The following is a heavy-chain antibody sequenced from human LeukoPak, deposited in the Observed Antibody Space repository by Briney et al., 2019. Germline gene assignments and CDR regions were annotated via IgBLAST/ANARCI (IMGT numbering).Heavy chain of an antibody. CDR3: ARRRRYFDWRKKSTYMDV. CDR1: RAYIRHEDYY. V-gene: IGHV4-39*02. CDR2: VYKTGTT. J-gene: IGHJ6*03. Sequence: PSETLSLTCSVSRAYIRHEDYYWVWIRQPPGKGLEWIGNVYKTGTTYFNPSLSSRVTMSVDTSKSHFSLRVTSVTAADTAVYYCARRRRYFDWRKKSTYMDVWGKGTTVTISS. D-gene: IGHD3-9*01.